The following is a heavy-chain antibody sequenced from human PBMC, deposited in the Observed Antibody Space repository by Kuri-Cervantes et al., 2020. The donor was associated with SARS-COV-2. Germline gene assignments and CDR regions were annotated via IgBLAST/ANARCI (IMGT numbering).Heavy chain of an antibody. J-gene: IGHJ3*02. CDR2: INHSGST. D-gene: IGHD1-14*01. V-gene: IGHV4-34*01. CDR1: GGSFSGCY. Sequence: SQTLSLTCAVYGGSFSGCYWSWIRQPPGKGLEWIGEINHSGSTNYNPSLKSRVTISIDTSKRQFSLKLTSVTAADTAVYFCAKTAPTSTDAFHIWGPGTLVTVSS. CDR3: AKTAPTSTDAFHI.